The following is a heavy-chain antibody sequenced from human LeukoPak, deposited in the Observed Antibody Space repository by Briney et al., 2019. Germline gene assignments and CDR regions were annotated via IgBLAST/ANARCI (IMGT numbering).Heavy chain of an antibody. CDR1: RGSLSNYY. Sequence: SETLFLTCTVSRGSLSNYYWSWIQQPPGKGLEWIGYNYYSGSINYNPSLKSRYTISGHISKNQFSLKLRSVIPDDPSVYFCARLSGRYGSGSFDYWGQGTLVTVSS. CDR3: ARLSGRYGSGSFDY. V-gene: IGHV4-59*08. J-gene: IGHJ4*02. D-gene: IGHD3-10*01. CDR2: NYYSGSI.